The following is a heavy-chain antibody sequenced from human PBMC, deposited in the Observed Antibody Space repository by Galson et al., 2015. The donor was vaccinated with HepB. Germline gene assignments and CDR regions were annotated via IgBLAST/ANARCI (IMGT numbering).Heavy chain of an antibody. V-gene: IGHV1-8*01. J-gene: IGHJ5*02. D-gene: IGHD3-10*01. Sequence: SVKVSCKASGYTFTSYDINWVRQATGQGLEWMGWMNPNSGNTGYAQKFQGRVTMTRNTSISTAYMELSSLRSEDTAVYYCAREVVRGVICFDPWGQGTLVTVSS. CDR2: MNPNSGNT. CDR1: GYTFTSYD. CDR3: AREVVRGVICFDP.